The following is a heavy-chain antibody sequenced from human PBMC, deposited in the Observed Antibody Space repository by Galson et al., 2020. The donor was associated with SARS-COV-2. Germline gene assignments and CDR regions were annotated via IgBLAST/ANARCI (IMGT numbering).Heavy chain of an antibody. Sequence: TGGSLRLSCAVSGFIFSDYYMSWIRQAPGKGLEWVSYISRTSTYTNYADSVKGRFTISRDNARKSLNLQLNSLRADDTAVYYCVRGCCGGDCPVGAFDFWGQGTLVTVSS. D-gene: IGHD2-21*02. CDR1: GFIFSDYY. CDR2: ISRTSTYT. CDR3: VRGCCGGDCPVGAFDF. V-gene: IGHV3-11*06. J-gene: IGHJ4*02.